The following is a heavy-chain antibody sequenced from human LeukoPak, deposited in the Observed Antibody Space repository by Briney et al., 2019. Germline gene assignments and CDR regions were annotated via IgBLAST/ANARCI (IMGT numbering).Heavy chain of an antibody. D-gene: IGHD6-13*01. CDR2: IVVGSGNT. J-gene: IGHJ3*02. Sequence: SVKVSCKASGFTFTSSAVQWVRQARGQRLEWTGWIVVGSGNTNYAQKFQERVTITRDMSTSTAYMELSSLRSEDTAVYYCAATIAAAGFDAFDIWGQGTMVTVSS. CDR3: AATIAAAGFDAFDI. V-gene: IGHV1-58*01. CDR1: GFTFTSSA.